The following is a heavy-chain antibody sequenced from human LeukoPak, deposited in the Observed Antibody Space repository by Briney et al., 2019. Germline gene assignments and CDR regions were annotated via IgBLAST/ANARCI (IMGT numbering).Heavy chain of an antibody. CDR2: INTYSGKT. Sequence: GASVKVSCKASGYTFTSYNINWARQAPGQGLEWMGWINTYSGKTRFAQKFQGRVTMTTDTSTSTVYMELRSLRSGDTAVYFCARAYWDLPYFDYWGQGTRFIVSS. CDR1: GYTFTSYN. D-gene: IGHD2-8*02. V-gene: IGHV1-18*01. J-gene: IGHJ4*02. CDR3: ARAYWDLPYFDY.